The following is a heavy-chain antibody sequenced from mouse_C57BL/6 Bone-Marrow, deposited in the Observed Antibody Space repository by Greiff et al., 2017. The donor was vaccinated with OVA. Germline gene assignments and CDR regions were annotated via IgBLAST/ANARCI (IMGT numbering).Heavy chain of an antibody. CDR1: GFSFNTYA. D-gene: IGHD2-3*01. Sequence: EVKLMESGGGLVQPKGSLKLSCAASGFSFNTYAMNWVRQAPGKGLEWVARIRSKSNNYATYYADSVKDRFTISRDDSESMLYLQMNNLKTEDTAMYYCVRHGRGWPYYFDYWGQGTTLTVSS. V-gene: IGHV10-1*01. CDR2: IRSKSNNYAT. CDR3: VRHGRGWPYYFDY. J-gene: IGHJ2*01.